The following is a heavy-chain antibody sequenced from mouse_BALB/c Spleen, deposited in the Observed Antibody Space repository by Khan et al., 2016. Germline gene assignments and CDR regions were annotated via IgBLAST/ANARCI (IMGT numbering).Heavy chain of an antibody. CDR1: GFTFSGYA. CDR3: ARHEGEGYDVAMYY. J-gene: IGHJ4*01. CDR2: ISRGGGYT. Sequence: EVELVESGGGLVKPGGSMKLSCAASGFTFSGYAMSWVRQPPEKRLEWVATISRGGGYTSSPDSVRGRFTISRDNAKNTLFLQKSSVRSECSALYLCARHEGEGYDVAMYYWGQGLSVTVSS. V-gene: IGHV5-9-3*01. D-gene: IGHD2-2*01.